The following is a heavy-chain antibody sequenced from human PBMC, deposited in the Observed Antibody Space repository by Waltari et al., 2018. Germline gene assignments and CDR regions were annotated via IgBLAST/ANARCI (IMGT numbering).Heavy chain of an antibody. CDR3: ARDFRNGASDI. D-gene: IGHD1-1*01. CDR1: GFSLGDFY. V-gene: IGHV3-11*04. J-gene: IGHJ3*02. Sequence: QVQLVESGGGLVKPGESLRLSCTASGFSLGDFYLHWIRQAPGKGLEWISYISGSGTIMYNADSVKGRFAVSRDNAGDSLYLQMDSLRPDDTAVYYCARDFRNGASDIWGRGTMVTVAS. CDR2: ISGSGTIM.